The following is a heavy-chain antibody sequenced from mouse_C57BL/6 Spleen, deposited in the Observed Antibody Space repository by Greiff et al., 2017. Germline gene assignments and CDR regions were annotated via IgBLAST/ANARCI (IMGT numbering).Heavy chain of an antibody. J-gene: IGHJ3*01. CDR1: GYTFTSYW. V-gene: IGHV1-64*01. CDR2: IHPNSGST. D-gene: IGHD3-3*01. Sequence: VQLQQPGAELVKPGASVKLSCKASGYTFTSYWMHWVKQRPGQGLEWIGMIHPNSGSTNYNEKFKSKATLTVDKSSSTAYMQLRSLTSEDSAVYYCASQGRGQGSWFAYWGQGTLVTVSA. CDR3: ASQGRGQGSWFAY.